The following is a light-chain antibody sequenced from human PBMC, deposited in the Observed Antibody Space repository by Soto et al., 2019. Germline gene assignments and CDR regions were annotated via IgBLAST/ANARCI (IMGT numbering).Light chain of an antibody. CDR1: QSVSSN. CDR2: DTS. J-gene: IGKJ5*01. V-gene: IGKV3-15*01. CDR3: QQYKNWPPIT. Sequence: EIVLTQSPATLSVSPGERATLSCRASQSVSSNLAWYQQKPGQAPRLLIYDTSTTAAGVPARFSGSGSGTEFTLTISSLQSEDFAVYYCQQYKNWPPITFGQGTRLEIK.